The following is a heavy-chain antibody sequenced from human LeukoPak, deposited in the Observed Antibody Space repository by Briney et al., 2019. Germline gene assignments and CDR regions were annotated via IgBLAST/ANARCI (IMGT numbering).Heavy chain of an antibody. V-gene: IGHV3-23*01. CDR1: RFTFTTYA. D-gene: IGHD3-10*01. J-gene: IGHJ4*02. CDR3: AKEKYYGSD. Sequence: GGSLRLSCAASRFTFTTYAMSWVRQAPGKGLEWVSAISNSGGSTYYADSVMGRFTISRDNSKNTLYLQMNSLRAEDTAVYYCAKEKYYGSDWGQGTLVTVSS. CDR2: ISNSGGST.